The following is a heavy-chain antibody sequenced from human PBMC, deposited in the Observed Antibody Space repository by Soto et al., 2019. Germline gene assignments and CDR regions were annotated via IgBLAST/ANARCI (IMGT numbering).Heavy chain of an antibody. Sequence: QVQLQQSGPGLVKPSETLSLTCSVSGGSIRSYYWSWIRQSPEKGLEWIGYFYHSGNSNYNPSLKSRVPRSVDTSKIQLSLSLRSVTAADTAVYFCARSSSVDPYGYVNGGLDVWGQGTTVTVSS. V-gene: IGHV4-59*01. D-gene: IGHD5-18*01. CDR3: ARSSSVDPYGYVNGGLDV. CDR2: FYHSGNS. J-gene: IGHJ6*02. CDR1: GGSIRSYY.